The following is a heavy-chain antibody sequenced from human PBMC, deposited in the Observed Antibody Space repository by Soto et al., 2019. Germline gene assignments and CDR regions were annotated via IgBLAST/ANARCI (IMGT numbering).Heavy chain of an antibody. CDR2: ISGSGGST. D-gene: IGHD3-16*02. Sequence: EVQLLESGGGLVQPGGSLRLSCAASGFTFSSYAMSWVRQAPGKGLEWVSAISGSGGSTYYADSVKGRFTTSRDNSRNTLYLQMNSLRSEDTAVYYCAKEGRYDYSLGSYPYHDAFDIWGQGTMVTVSS. CDR3: AKEGRYDYSLGSYPYHDAFDI. CDR1: GFTFSSYA. J-gene: IGHJ3*02. V-gene: IGHV3-23*01.